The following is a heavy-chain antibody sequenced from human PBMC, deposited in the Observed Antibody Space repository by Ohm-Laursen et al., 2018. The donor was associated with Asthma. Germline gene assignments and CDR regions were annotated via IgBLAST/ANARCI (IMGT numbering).Heavy chain of an antibody. D-gene: IGHD4-17*01. CDR3: ARDSAVTQMGYFDY. CDR1: GFTFSSYG. Sequence: SLRLSCSASGFTFSSYGMHWVRQAPGKGLEWVAVGGSYYDGGLKYYADPVNGRFTVSRDDSKNTLYLQMNSLRPDDTAVYYCARDSAVTQMGYFDYWGQGTLVTVSS. V-gene: IGHV3-30*03. J-gene: IGHJ4*02. CDR2: GGSYYDGGLK.